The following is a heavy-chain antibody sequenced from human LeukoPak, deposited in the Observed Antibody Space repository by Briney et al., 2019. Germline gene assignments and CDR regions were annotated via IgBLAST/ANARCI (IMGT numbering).Heavy chain of an antibody. Sequence: SVKVSCKASGGTFSSYAISWVRQAPGQGLEWMGGIIPIFGTANYAQKFQGRVTITADESTSTAYMELSSLRSEDTAVYYCAIFHNWNDPRSYYYYGMDVWGKGTTVAVSS. V-gene: IGHV1-69*13. CDR1: GGTFSSYA. D-gene: IGHD1-1*01. CDR3: AIFHNWNDPRSYYYYGMDV. CDR2: IIPIFGTA. J-gene: IGHJ6*04.